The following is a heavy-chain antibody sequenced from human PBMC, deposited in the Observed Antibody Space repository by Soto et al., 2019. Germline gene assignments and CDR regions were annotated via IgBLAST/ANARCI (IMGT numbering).Heavy chain of an antibody. J-gene: IGHJ3*02. V-gene: IGHV4-59*01. Sequence: SETLSLTCTFSCGSIISYYWSWIRQPPGKGLEWIGYIYYSGSTNYNPSLKSRVTISVDTSKNQFSLKLSSVAAADTAVYYCARAFYNHDAFDIWGQGTMVTVSS. CDR2: IYYSGST. D-gene: IGHD1-1*01. CDR1: CGSIISYY. CDR3: ARAFYNHDAFDI.